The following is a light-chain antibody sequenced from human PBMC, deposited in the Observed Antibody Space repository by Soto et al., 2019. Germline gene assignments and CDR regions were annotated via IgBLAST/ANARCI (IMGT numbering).Light chain of an antibody. J-gene: IGLJ1*01. CDR3: SSYTTSSTHV. Sequence: QSALTQPASVSGSPGQSITISCTGTSSDVAYYNYVSWFQQHPGKAPKLIISDVTNRPSGVSNRLSGSKSGNTASLTISGLQAEDEAHYYCSSYTTSSTHVFGTGTKVTVL. CDR1: SSDVAYYNY. V-gene: IGLV2-14*03. CDR2: DVT.